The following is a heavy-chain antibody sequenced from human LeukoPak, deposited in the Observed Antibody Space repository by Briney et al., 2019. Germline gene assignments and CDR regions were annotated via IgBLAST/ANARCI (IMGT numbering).Heavy chain of an antibody. J-gene: IGHJ4*02. V-gene: IGHV4-59*12. Sequence: SETLSLTCTVSGASISSYYWSWIRQPPGKGLESIGYVSCSGSTNYNPSLKSRVTISVDTSKSQFSLKLNSVTAADTAVYYCAREGGPYRPLDYSGQGTLVTVSS. CDR1: GASISSYY. CDR2: VSCSGST. CDR3: AREGGPYRPLDY.